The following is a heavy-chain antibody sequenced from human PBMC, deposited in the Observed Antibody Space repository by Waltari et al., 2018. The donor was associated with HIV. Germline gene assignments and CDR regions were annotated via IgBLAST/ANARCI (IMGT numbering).Heavy chain of an antibody. CDR2: INHSGSS. Sequence: QVQLQQWGAGLLRPSETLSLTCAVYGGSFSGYYWSWIRQAPGKGLEWIGEINHSGSSNCNPSLQRRVTISVDTSKNQFSLRVRSVTAADTAVYYCARDSVPSFDYGDYYYYGMDVWSRGTTVTVSS. CDR3: ARDSVPSFDYGDYYYYGMDV. D-gene: IGHD4-17*01. CDR1: GGSFSGYY. V-gene: IGHV4-34*01. J-gene: IGHJ6*01.